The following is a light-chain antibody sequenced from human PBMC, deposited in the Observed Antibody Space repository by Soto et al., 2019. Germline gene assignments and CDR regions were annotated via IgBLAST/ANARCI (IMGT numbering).Light chain of an antibody. V-gene: IGLV2-8*01. Sequence: QSALTQPPSASGSPGQSVTISCTGTSSDVGAYIHVSWYQQHPGKAPKLMIYEVSKRPSGVPDRFSGSKSGNTASLTVSGLQAEDEADYYCSTYAGSNNHVIFGGGTKLTVL. CDR2: EVS. J-gene: IGLJ2*01. CDR3: STYAGSNNHVI. CDR1: SSDVGAYIH.